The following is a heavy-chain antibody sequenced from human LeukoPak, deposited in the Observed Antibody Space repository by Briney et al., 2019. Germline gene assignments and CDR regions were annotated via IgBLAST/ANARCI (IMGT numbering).Heavy chain of an antibody. CDR3: AKVTTFDWLLAMAFDI. Sequence: GGSLRLSCAASGFTFSSYWMSWVRHAPGKGLEWVSAISGSGGSTYYADSVKGRFTISRDNSKNTLYLQMNSLRAEDTAVYYCAKVTTFDWLLAMAFDIWGQGTMVTVSS. CDR2: ISGSGGST. V-gene: IGHV3-23*01. D-gene: IGHD3-9*01. J-gene: IGHJ3*02. CDR1: GFTFSSYW.